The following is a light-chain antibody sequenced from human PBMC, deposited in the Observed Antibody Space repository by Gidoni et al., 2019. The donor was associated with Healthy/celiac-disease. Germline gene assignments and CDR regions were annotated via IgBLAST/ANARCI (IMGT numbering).Light chain of an antibody. CDR3: CSYAGSYTYV. V-gene: IGLV2-11*01. Sequence: QSALTQPRSVSGSPGQSVTISCTGTSSDVGRYNYVPWSQQHPGKAPKLMIYDVSKRPSGVPDRFSGSKSGNTASLTISGLQAEDEADYYCCSYAGSYTYVFGTGTKVTVL. CDR1: SSDVGRYNY. CDR2: DVS. J-gene: IGLJ1*01.